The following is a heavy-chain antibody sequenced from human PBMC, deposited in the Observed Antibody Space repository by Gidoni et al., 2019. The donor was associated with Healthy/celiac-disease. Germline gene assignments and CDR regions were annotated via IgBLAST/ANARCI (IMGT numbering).Heavy chain of an antibody. V-gene: IGHV3-30*01. Sequence: QVQLVESGGGVVQPGRSLRLSCAASGFTFSSYAMHWVRQAPGKGLEWVAVISYDGSNKYYADSVKGRFTISRDNSKNTLYLQMNSLRAEDTAVYYCAREGAAALLHYFDYWGQGTLVTVSS. CDR3: AREGAAALLHYFDY. J-gene: IGHJ4*02. CDR1: GFTFSSYA. CDR2: ISYDGSNK. D-gene: IGHD6-13*01.